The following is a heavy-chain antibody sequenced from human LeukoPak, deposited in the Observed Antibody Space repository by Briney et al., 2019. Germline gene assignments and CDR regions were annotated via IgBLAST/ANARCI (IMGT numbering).Heavy chain of an antibody. D-gene: IGHD3-10*01. J-gene: IGHJ6*02. Sequence: PSETLSLTCTVSGGSISSSSCYWGWIRQPPGKGLEWIGSIYYSGSTYYNPSLKSRVTISVDTSKNQFSLKLSSVTAADTAVYYCARHGGSGSPYYYGMDVWDQGTTVTVSS. V-gene: IGHV4-39*01. CDR1: GGSISSSSCY. CDR3: ARHGGSGSPYYYGMDV. CDR2: IYYSGST.